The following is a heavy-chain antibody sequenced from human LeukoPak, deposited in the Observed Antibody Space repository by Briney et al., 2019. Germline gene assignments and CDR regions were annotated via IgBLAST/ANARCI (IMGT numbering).Heavy chain of an antibody. D-gene: IGHD6-13*01. V-gene: IGHV3-11*04. CDR3: ARVAEVDIAATGPNYFDY. CDR1: GFAFSDHY. J-gene: IGHJ4*02. Sequence: GGSLRLSCAASGFAFSDHYMSWIRQAPGKGLECISYISSSSSTIYYADSVKGRFTISRDYAKNSLYLQMNSLRAEDTAVYYCARVAEVDIAATGPNYFDYWGQETLVTVSS. CDR2: ISSSSSTI.